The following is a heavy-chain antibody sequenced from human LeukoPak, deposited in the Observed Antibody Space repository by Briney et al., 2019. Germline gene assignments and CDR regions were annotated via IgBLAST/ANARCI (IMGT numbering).Heavy chain of an antibody. Sequence: GGSLRLSCAASGFTFTNYGMHWVRQAPGKGLEWVTFIRLDGTNKYYADSVKGRFTISRDNSKNTLYLQMNSLRAEDTAVYYCASIPGYSSSWFDYWGQGTLVTVSS. CDR1: GFTFTNYG. D-gene: IGHD6-13*01. V-gene: IGHV3-30*02. CDR2: IRLDGTNK. J-gene: IGHJ4*02. CDR3: ASIPGYSSSWFDY.